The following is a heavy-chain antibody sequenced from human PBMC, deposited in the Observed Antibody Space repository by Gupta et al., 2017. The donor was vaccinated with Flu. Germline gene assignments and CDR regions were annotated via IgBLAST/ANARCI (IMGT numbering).Heavy chain of an antibody. J-gene: IGHJ5*02. CDR1: GGSISSSSYY. V-gene: IGHV4-39*01. CDR3: ARHGRQGWFDP. Sequence: QLQLQESGPGLVKPSETLSLTCTVSGGSISSSSYYWGWIRQPPGKGLEWIGSIYYSGSTYYNPSLKSRVTIAVDTSKNQFSLKLSSVTAADTAVYYCARHGRQGWFDPWGQGTLVTVSS. CDR2: IYYSGST.